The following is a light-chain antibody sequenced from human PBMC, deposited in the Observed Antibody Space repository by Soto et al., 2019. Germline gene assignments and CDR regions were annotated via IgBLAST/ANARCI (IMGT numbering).Light chain of an antibody. V-gene: IGKV1-5*03. CDR3: QNYNSYSEA. CDR2: KAS. Sequence: DIQMTHSPSTLSGSVGDRVTITCRASQTISSWLAWYQQKPGKAPKLLIYKASTLKSGLPSRFSGSGSGTEFTLTISSLQPDDFATYYCQNYNSYSEAFGQGTKVDIK. CDR1: QTISSW. J-gene: IGKJ1*01.